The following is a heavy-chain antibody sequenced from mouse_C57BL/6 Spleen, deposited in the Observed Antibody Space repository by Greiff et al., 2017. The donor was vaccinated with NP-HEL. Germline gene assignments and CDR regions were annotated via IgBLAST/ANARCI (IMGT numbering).Heavy chain of an antibody. V-gene: IGHV1-81*01. D-gene: IGHD1-1*01. CDR1: GYTFTSYG. Sequence: QVQLQQSGAELARPGASVKLSCKASGYTFTSYGISWVKQRTGQGLEWIGEIYPRNGNTYYNEKFKGKATLTADKSSSTAYMELRSLTSEDSAVYFCARGGYGSSYEDWYFDVWGTGTTVTVSS. J-gene: IGHJ1*03. CDR2: IYPRNGNT. CDR3: ARGGYGSSYEDWYFDV.